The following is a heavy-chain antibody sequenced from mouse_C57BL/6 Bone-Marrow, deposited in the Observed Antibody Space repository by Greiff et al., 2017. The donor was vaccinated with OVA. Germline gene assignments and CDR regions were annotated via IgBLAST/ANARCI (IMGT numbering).Heavy chain of an antibody. CDR3: ARGGYGSPWYFDV. J-gene: IGHJ1*03. Sequence: VQLQQSGAELVRPGTSVKMSCKASGYTFTNYWIGWAKQRPGHGLEWIGDIYPGGGYTNYNEKFKGKATLTADKSSSTAYMQFSSLTSEDSAIYDCARGGYGSPWYFDVWGTGTTVTVSS. V-gene: IGHV1-63*01. D-gene: IGHD1-1*01. CDR2: IYPGGGYT. CDR1: GYTFTNYW.